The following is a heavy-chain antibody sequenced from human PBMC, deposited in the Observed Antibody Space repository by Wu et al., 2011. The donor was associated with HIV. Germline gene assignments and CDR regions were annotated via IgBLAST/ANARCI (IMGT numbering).Heavy chain of an antibody. V-gene: IGHV1-2*02. CDR3: ARGGDRGDSGDYVDFDF. CDR1: GYTFTSHG. Sequence: QVQLVQSGAEVKKPGASVKVSCKASGYTFTSHGISWVRQAPGQGLEWMGWINPGTGGTNYAQNFQGRVTMTRDTSISTAYMQLSRLTSDDTAVYYCARGGDRGDSGDYVDFDFWGQGTLVTVSS. D-gene: IGHD4-17*01. J-gene: IGHJ4*02. CDR2: INPGTGGT.